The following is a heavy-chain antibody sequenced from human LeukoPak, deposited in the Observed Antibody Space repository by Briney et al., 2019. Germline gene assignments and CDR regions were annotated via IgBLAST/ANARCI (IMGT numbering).Heavy chain of an antibody. CDR1: GYSFGNYG. D-gene: IGHD3-22*01. CDR2: IIPIFGTA. V-gene: IGHV1-69*13. Sequence: SVKVSCKTSGYSFGNYGITWERQAPGQGLEWMGGIIPIFGTANYAQKFQGRVTITADESTSTAYMELSSLRSEDTAVYYCARTPYYYDSSGYYDYWGQGTLVTVSS. J-gene: IGHJ4*02. CDR3: ARTPYYYDSSGYYDY.